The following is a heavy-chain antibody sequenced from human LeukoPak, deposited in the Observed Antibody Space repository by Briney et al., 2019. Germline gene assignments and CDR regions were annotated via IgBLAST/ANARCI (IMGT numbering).Heavy chain of an antibody. CDR3: AKDSLMITSGGVIVWFDS. D-gene: IGHD3-16*02. CDR1: GGSISSYY. J-gene: IGHJ5*01. V-gene: IGHV4-59*01. Sequence: SETLSLTCTVSGGSISSYYWSWIRQPPGKGLEWIGYIYYSGNTNYNPSLKSRVTISVDTSKNQFSLKLSSVTAADTAVYYCAKDSLMITSGGVIVWFDSWGQGTLVTVSS. CDR2: IYYSGNT.